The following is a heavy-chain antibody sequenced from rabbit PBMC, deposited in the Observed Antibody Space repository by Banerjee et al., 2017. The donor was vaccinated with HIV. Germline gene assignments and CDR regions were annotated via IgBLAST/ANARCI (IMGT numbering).Heavy chain of an antibody. CDR1: GLDFISSFW. CDR2: IYPRYGAT. D-gene: IGHD4-1*01. CDR3: ARGLVAGVLNL. V-gene: IGHV1S45*01. Sequence: QEQLVESGGGLVQPGGSLKLSCKASGLDFISSFWICWVRQAPGKGLEWIATIYPRYGATDYANWVSGRFTVSLDNAQNTVFLRMTSLTAADTATYFCARGLVAGVLNLWGPGTLVTVS. J-gene: IGHJ4*01.